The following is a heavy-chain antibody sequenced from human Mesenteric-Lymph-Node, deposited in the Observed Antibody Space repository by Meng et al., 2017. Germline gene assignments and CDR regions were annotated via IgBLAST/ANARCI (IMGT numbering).Heavy chain of an antibody. V-gene: IGHV1-69*05. Sequence: SVKVSCKASGGTFSSYAISWVRQAPGQGLEWMGGIIPIFGTANYAQKFQGRVTITTDESTSTAYMELSSLRSEDTAVYYCARALDIVVVPAAHTGMDVWGQGTTVTGSS. CDR3: ARALDIVVVPAAHTGMDV. D-gene: IGHD2-2*03. J-gene: IGHJ6*02. CDR2: IIPIFGTA. CDR1: GGTFSSYA.